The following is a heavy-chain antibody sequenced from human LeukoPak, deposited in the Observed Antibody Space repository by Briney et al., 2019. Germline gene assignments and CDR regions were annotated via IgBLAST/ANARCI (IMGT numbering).Heavy chain of an antibody. J-gene: IGHJ4*02. D-gene: IGHD6-13*01. CDR3: ARESLIAAAVDY. Sequence: SGGSLRLSCAASEFTFSSFEMNWVRQAPGKGLEWISYISRSARTTYYADSVKGRFTISRDNAKNSLYLQMHSLRAEDTAIYYCARESLIAAAVDYWGQGTLVTVSS. CDR2: ISRSARTT. V-gene: IGHV3-48*03. CDR1: EFTFSSFE.